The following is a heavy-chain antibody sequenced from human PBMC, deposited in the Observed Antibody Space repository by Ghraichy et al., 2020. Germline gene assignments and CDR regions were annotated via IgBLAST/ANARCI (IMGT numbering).Heavy chain of an antibody. D-gene: IGHD6-13*01. V-gene: IGHV4-59*08. CDR3: ARHFREGYTSNWGASRGAAFEY. CDR2: IYDSGST. CDR1: GGSISSYY. J-gene: IGHJ3*01. Sequence: SETLSLTCTVSGGSISSYYWSWIRQPPGKGLEWIGYIYDSGSTNYSPSLKSRVTISVDTSKNQFSLKLSSVTAADTAVYYCARHFREGYTSNWGASRGAAFEYWGQGTMVTVSS.